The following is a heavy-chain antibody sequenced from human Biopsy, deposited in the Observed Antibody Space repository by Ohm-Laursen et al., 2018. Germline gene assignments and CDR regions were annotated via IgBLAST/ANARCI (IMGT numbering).Heavy chain of an antibody. V-gene: IGHV1-8*01. CDR1: GYTFTSYD. CDR2: LNPVSGNS. J-gene: IGHJ5*02. CDR3: GRAVRNQLLTDP. D-gene: IGHD1-7*01. Sequence: GASVKVSCKASGYTFTSYDITWVRQASGQGPEWIGWLNPVSGNSNFGQKSRGRVTVTSDTSISTAYMELSGLTSDDTATYYCGRAVRNQLLTDPWGQGTLVTVTS.